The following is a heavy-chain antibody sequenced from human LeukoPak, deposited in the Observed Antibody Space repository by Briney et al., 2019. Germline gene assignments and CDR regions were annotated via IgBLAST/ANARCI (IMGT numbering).Heavy chain of an antibody. J-gene: IGHJ4*02. CDR2: IIPIFGTA. CDR3: ASLNDYINDIGFFGY. V-gene: IGHV1-69*13. CDR1: GGTFSSYA. Sequence: GASVKVSCKASGGTFSSYAISWVRQAPGQGLEWMGGIIPIFGTANYAQKFQGRVTITADESTSTAYMELSSLRSEDTAVYYCASLNDYINDIGFFGYWGQGTLVTVSS. D-gene: IGHD4-11*01.